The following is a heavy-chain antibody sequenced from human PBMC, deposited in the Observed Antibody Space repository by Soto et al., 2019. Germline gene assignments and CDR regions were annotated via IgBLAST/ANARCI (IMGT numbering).Heavy chain of an antibody. J-gene: IGHJ2*01. Sequence: QVQLQESGPGLVKPSETLSLTCTVSGGSISSYYWSWIRQPPGKGLEWIGYIYYSGSTNDNPSLKSRVTISVDTSKNQFSLKLSSVTAADTAVYYCARRGAAAGPGAFWWYFDLWGRGTLVTVSS. D-gene: IGHD6-13*01. CDR1: GGSISSYY. CDR3: ARRGAAAGPGAFWWYFDL. V-gene: IGHV4-59*08. CDR2: IYYSGST.